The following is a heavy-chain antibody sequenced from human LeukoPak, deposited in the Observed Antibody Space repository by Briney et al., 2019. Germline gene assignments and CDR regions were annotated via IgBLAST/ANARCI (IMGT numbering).Heavy chain of an antibody. CDR2: VFASGST. CDR1: GGSVSGHY. CDR3: ARHQHYGDYDYFDF. Sequence: SETLSLTCSVSGGSVSGHYWSWIRQTPEGGLEWLGFVFASGSTNYNPFFKSRVTMSADMSRNQFYLGLQSVSAADTGVYFCARHQHYGDYDYFDFWGQGTLVTVSS. J-gene: IGHJ4*02. V-gene: IGHV4-59*08. D-gene: IGHD4-17*01.